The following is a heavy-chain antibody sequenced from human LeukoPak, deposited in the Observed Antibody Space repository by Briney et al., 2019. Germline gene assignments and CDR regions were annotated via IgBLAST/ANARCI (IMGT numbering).Heavy chain of an antibody. D-gene: IGHD3-9*01. J-gene: IGHJ4*02. CDR3: ARADVLRYFDWLDSGYYFDY. Sequence: PSETLSLTCTVSGGSISSYYWSWIRQPPGKGLEWIWYIYYSGSTNYNPSLKSRVTISVDTSKNQFSLKLSSVTAADTAVYYCARADVLRYFDWLDSGYYFDYWGQGTLVTVSS. CDR2: IYYSGST. V-gene: IGHV4-59*01. CDR1: GGSISSYY.